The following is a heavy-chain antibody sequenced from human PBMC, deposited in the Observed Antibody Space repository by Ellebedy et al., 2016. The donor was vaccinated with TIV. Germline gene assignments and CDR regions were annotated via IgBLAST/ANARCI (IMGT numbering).Heavy chain of an antibody. CDR2: VSYEGSNK. CDR3: AKDAREMARISWEYDY. J-gene: IGHJ4*02. CDR1: GFSFSRCG. Sequence: GESLKISCAASGFSFSRCGMHWVRQAPGKGLEWVAVVSYEGSNKYYADSVKGRFTISRDSSENMLYLQLNSLGTEDTAVYYCAKDAREMARISWEYDYWGQGTLVTVSS. D-gene: IGHD5-24*01. V-gene: IGHV3-30*18.